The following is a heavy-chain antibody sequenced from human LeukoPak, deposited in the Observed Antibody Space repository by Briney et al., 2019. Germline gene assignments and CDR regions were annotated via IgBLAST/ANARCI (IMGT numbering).Heavy chain of an antibody. CDR2: ISGSGYNT. D-gene: IGHD1-1*01. Sequence: GGSLRLSCAASEFNFDRYAISWVRQAPGKGLEWVSTISGSGYNTYYADSVKGRFTISRDNAKNSLYLQMNSLRAEDTAVYYCARDRYPRAAAFDIWGQGTMVTVSS. CDR3: ARDRYPRAAAFDI. J-gene: IGHJ3*02. CDR1: EFNFDRYA. V-gene: IGHV3-23*01.